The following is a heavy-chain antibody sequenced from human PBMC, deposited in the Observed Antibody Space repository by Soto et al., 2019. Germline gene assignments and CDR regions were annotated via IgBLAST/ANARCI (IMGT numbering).Heavy chain of an antibody. CDR1: GFSLSNARMG. CDR3: AREFNDYGDSYFDY. D-gene: IGHD4-17*01. Sequence: QVTLKESGPVLVKPTETLKLTCTVSGFSLSNARMGVSWIRQPPGKALEWLAHIFSNDEKSYSTSLKSRLTISKDTSKSQVVLTMTNMDPVDTATYYCAREFNDYGDSYFDYWGQGTLVTVSS. V-gene: IGHV2-26*01. CDR2: IFSNDEK. J-gene: IGHJ4*02.